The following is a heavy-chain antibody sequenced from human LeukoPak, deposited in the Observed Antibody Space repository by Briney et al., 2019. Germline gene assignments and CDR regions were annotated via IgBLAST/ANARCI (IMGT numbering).Heavy chain of an antibody. CDR2: INPNDSDT. J-gene: IGHJ4*02. Sequence: HGESLKISCQASGYTFSIYWIGWVRQMPGKGLEWMGIINPNDSDTRYSPSLQGQVTISADKSINTAYLQWNSLRASDTAMYYCARPHSGSYNNDYWGQGTLVTVSS. D-gene: IGHD1-26*01. CDR3: ARPHSGSYNNDY. V-gene: IGHV5-51*01. CDR1: GYTFSIYW.